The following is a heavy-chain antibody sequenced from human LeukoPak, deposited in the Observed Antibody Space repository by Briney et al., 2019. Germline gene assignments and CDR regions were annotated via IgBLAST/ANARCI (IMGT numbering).Heavy chain of an antibody. V-gene: IGHV3-30*02. Sequence: PGGSLRLSCAASGFTFSSYGMHWVRQAPGKGLEWVAFIRYDGSNKYYADSVKGRFTISRDNSKNTLYLQMNSLRAEDTAVYYCAKDLWTTAYYFDYWGQGTLVTVSS. D-gene: IGHD3/OR15-3a*01. CDR2: IRYDGSNK. CDR3: AKDLWTTAYYFDY. J-gene: IGHJ4*02. CDR1: GFTFSSYG.